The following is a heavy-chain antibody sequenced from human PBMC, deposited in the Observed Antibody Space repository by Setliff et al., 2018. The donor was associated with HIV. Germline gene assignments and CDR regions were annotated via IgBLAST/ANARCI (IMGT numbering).Heavy chain of an antibody. CDR3: ARASGDTSKFVNYYYYYMDV. D-gene: IGHD6-19*01. CDR2: INHGGST. Sequence: SETLSLTCAVYGDSFIGYYWTWIRQSPGKGLEWIGDINHGGSTNYNPSLKSRVTISVDMSKNQISLKLSYVTAADTAVYYCARASGDTSKFVNYYYYYMDVWGKGTTVTVSS. V-gene: IGHV4-34*01. CDR1: GDSFIGYY. J-gene: IGHJ6*03.